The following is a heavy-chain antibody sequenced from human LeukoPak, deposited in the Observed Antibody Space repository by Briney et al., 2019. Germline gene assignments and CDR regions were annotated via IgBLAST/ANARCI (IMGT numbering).Heavy chain of an antibody. CDR2: IYHSVST. D-gene: IGHD3-22*01. CDR3: ARLYYYDSSGPDY. CDR1: GGSISSYY. J-gene: IGHJ4*02. V-gene: IGHV4-38-2*02. Sequence: SETLSLTCTVAGGSISSYYWGWIRQPPGKGLEWIGSIYHSVSTYYNPSLKSRVTISVDTSKNQFSLKLSSVTAADTAVYYCARLYYYDSSGPDYWGQGTLVTVSS.